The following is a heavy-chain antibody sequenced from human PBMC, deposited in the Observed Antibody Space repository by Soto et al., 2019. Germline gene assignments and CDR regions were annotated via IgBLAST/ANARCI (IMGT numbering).Heavy chain of an antibody. CDR3: AREGSWSYSDFDY. V-gene: IGHV4-34*01. J-gene: IGHJ4*02. CDR2: INHSGST. Sequence: QVQLQQWGAGLLKPSETLSLTCAVYGGSFSGYYWSWIRQPPGKGLEWIGEINHSGSTNYNPSLKSRVTISVDTSKNQFSLKLSSVTAADTAVYYCAREGSWSYSDFDYWGQGTLVTVSS. CDR1: GGSFSGYY. D-gene: IGHD1-26*01.